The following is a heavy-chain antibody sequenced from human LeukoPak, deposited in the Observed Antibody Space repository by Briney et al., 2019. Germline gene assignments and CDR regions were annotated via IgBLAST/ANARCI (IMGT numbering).Heavy chain of an antibody. CDR1: GFTFSRYD. J-gene: IGHJ4*02. CDR2: IGTAGDT. Sequence: GGSLRLSCAASGFTFSRYDMHWVRQATGKGLEWVSGIGTAGDTYYAGSVKGRFTVSRENAKNSLYLQMNSLTAGDTAVYYCAGAGSETQWRAFDFWGQGALVTVFS. CDR3: AGAGSETQWRAFDF. V-gene: IGHV3-13*01. D-gene: IGHD6-19*01.